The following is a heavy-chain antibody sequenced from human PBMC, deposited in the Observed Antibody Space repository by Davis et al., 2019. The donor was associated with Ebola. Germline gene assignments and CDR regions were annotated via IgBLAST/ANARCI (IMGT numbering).Heavy chain of an antibody. V-gene: IGHV4-59*01. J-gene: IGHJ3*02. Sequence: SETLSLTCTVSGGSISSYYWSWIRQPPGKGLEWIGYIYYSGGTNYNPSLKSRVTISVDTSKNQFSLKLSSVTAADTAVYYCARGLQWLPDAFDIWGQGTMVTVSS. CDR2: IYYSGGT. CDR1: GGSISSYY. D-gene: IGHD6-19*01. CDR3: ARGLQWLPDAFDI.